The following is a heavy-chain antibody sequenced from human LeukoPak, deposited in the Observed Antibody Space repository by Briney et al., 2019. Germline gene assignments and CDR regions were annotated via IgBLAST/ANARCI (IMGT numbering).Heavy chain of an antibody. CDR1: GDSIRTYS. CDR2: IYYNGSS. V-gene: IGHV4-59*01. J-gene: IGHJ6*02. Sequence: PSGTLSLTCAVSGDSIRTYSWSWIRQPPGRGLEWIGHIYYNGSSKCNPSLKSRVTISVHTSNNQFSLKLSSVTAADTAMYYCARVWQEPRFDLYYYAMDVWGQGTTVTVSS. D-gene: IGHD1-14*01. CDR3: ARVWQEPRFDLYYYAMDV.